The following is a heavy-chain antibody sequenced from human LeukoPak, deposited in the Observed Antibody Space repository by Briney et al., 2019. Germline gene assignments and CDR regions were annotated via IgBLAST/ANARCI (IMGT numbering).Heavy chain of an antibody. CDR2: ISGSGGSR. V-gene: IGHV3-23*01. J-gene: IGHJ4*02. Sequence: AGCLRLSCAASGFTFSTYGMSWVRQAPGKGLEWVSGISGSGGSRFYTDSVKGRFTISRDNSKNTLYLQTNSLRAEDTAVYYCAKLREWALPDLFDYWGQGTLVTVSS. CDR3: AKLREWALPDLFDY. CDR1: GFTFSTYG. D-gene: IGHD1-26*01.